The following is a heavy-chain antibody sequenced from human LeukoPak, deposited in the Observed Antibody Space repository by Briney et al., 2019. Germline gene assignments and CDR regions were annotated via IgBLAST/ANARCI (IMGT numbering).Heavy chain of an antibody. CDR3: ARTSLRYFGSGSYSLDVFDI. CDR1: GFTFNTYA. J-gene: IGHJ3*02. V-gene: IGHV3-30-3*01. Sequence: GGSLRLSCAASGFTFNTYALHWIRQAPGKGLEWVAAITSDGSKKYYADSVKGRFTISRDNSKNTLYLQMNSLRADDTAVYFCARTSLRYFGSGSYSLDVFDIWGQGTMVTVSP. D-gene: IGHD3-10*01. CDR2: ITSDGSKK.